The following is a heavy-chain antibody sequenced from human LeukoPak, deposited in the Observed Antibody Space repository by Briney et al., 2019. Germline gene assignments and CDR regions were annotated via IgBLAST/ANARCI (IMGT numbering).Heavy chain of an antibody. V-gene: IGHV4-34*01. Sequence: SETLSLTCAVYGGSFSGYYWSWIRQPPGKGLEWIGEINHSGSTNYNPSLKSRVTISVDTSKNQFSLKLSSVTAADTAVYFCARGAYYYDSSGLGLGYWGQGSLVTVSS. CDR3: ARGAYYYDSSGLGLGY. CDR2: INHSGST. CDR1: GGSFSGYY. D-gene: IGHD3-22*01. J-gene: IGHJ4*02.